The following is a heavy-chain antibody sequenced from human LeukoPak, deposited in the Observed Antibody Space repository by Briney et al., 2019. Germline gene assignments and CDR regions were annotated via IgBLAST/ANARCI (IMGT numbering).Heavy chain of an antibody. Sequence: GGSLRLSCAASGFTFNTYAMSWVRQAPGKGLEWVSGIGGSGSSTYYAESVKGRFTISRDNPKNTLYLQMNSLRAEDTATYYCAKAFDDYFFDYWGQGTLVTVSS. CDR1: GFTFNTYA. J-gene: IGHJ4*02. CDR2: IGGSGSST. CDR3: AKAFDDYFFDY. D-gene: IGHD2-21*02. V-gene: IGHV3-23*01.